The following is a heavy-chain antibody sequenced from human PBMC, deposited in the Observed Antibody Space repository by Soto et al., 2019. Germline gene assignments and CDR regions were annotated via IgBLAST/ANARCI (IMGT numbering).Heavy chain of an antibody. CDR2: INPDGRST. CDR1: GFTFNSYW. V-gene: IGHV3-74*01. CDR3: ARGGLQGSGNHYNDN. Sequence: EVQLVESGGGLVQPGGSLRLSCAASGFTFNSYWMHWVRQAPGKGLVWVSRINPDGRSTNYADSVKGRFTISRDNAKNTLYLQMNSLSAEYTAVYHCARGGLQGSGNHYNDNWGQGNLVTVSS. J-gene: IGHJ4*02. D-gene: IGHD3-10*01.